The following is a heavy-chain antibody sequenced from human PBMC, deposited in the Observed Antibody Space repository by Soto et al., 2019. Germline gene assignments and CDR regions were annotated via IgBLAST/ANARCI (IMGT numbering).Heavy chain of an antibody. CDR3: ARGRGKNYDFWGGKGPLNYYYYYMDV. V-gene: IGHV1-8*01. D-gene: IGHD3-3*01. CDR2: MNPNSGNT. Sequence: QVPLVQSGAEVKKPGASVKVSCKASGYTFTSYDINWVRQATGQGLEWMGWMNPNSGNTGYAQKFQGRVTMTRNTSISTAYMELRSLRSEDTAVEYCARGRGKNYDFWGGKGPLNYYYYYMDVWGKGTTVTVSS. J-gene: IGHJ6*03. CDR1: GYTFTSYD.